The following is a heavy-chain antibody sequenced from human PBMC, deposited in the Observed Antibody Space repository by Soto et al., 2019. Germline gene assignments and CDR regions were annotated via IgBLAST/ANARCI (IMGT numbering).Heavy chain of an antibody. CDR2: ISGSGGST. D-gene: IGHD6-19*01. Sequence: GGSLRLSCAASGFTFSSYAMSWVRQAPGKGLEWVSAISGSGGSTYYADSVKGRFTISRDNSKNTLYLQMNSLRAEDTAVYYCACDPGIAVAGTDWFDPWGQGTLVTVSS. CDR1: GFTFSSYA. V-gene: IGHV3-23*01. J-gene: IGHJ5*02. CDR3: ACDPGIAVAGTDWFDP.